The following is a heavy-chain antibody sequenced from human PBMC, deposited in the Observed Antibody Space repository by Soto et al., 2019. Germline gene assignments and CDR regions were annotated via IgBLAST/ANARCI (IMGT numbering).Heavy chain of an antibody. Sequence: PTGTPSLTCNVSGGSIGTSNYYWAWIRQPPGKGLEWIGSLYYSGSTYYNPSLKSRVTISVDTSKNQFSLKVTSVTAADTAVYYCAGGFFSGNPYTGGWYYSDYWGQGALVTVSS. CDR2: LYYSGST. V-gene: IGHV4-39*05. J-gene: IGHJ4*02. D-gene: IGHD1-26*01. CDR1: GGSIGTSNYY. CDR3: AGGFFSGNPYTGGWYYSDY.